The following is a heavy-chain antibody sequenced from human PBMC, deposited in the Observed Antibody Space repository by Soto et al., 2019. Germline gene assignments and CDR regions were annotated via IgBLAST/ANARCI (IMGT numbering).Heavy chain of an antibody. V-gene: IGHV3-21*01. CDR1: GFTFSSYS. CDR2: ISSSSSYI. CDR3: ARDDQALPGSDY. J-gene: IGHJ4*02. Sequence: GGSLRLSCAASGFTFSSYSMNWVRQAPGKGLEWVSSISSSSSYIYYADSVKGRFTISRDNAKNSLYLQMNSLRAEDTAVYYCARDDQALPGSDYWGQGTLVTVSS. D-gene: IGHD1-26*01.